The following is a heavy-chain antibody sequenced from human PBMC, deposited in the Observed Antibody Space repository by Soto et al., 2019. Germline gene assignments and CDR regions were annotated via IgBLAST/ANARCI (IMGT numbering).Heavy chain of an antibody. CDR3: AKDYFGSGSYSVNWFDP. V-gene: IGHV3-23*01. CDR2: ISGSGGST. Sequence: GGSLRLSCAASGFSFSSYVMSWVRQAPGKGLEWVSGISGSGGSTYYADSVKGRFTISRDNSKNTLYLQMNSPRAEDTAVYYCAKDYFGSGSYSVNWFDPWGQGTLVTVSS. D-gene: IGHD3-10*01. CDR1: GFSFSSYV. J-gene: IGHJ5*02.